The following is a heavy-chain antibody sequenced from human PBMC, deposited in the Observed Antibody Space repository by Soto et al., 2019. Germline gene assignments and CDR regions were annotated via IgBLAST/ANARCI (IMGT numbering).Heavy chain of an antibody. Sequence: QVQLQESGPGLVKPSETLSLTCTVSGGSISSYYWSWIRQPPGKGLEWIGYIYYSGSTNYNPSLKSRVTISVDTSKNQFSLKLSAVTAADTAVYYCARALGRVTTVVTPTAECDSWGQGTLVTVSS. J-gene: IGHJ4*02. V-gene: IGHV4-59*01. CDR1: GGSISSYY. CDR2: IYYSGST. D-gene: IGHD4-17*01. CDR3: ARALGRVTTVVTPTAECDS.